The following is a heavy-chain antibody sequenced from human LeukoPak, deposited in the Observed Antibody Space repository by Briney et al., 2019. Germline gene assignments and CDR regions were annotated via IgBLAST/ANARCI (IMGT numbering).Heavy chain of an antibody. CDR3: ARGQLVPFDY. CDR2: IYSGGST. V-gene: IGHV3-66*01. D-gene: IGHD6-13*01. Sequence: GGSLSLSCAASGVTVSSHYMSWVRQAPGKGLEWVSVIYSGGSTYYADSVEGRFTISRDNSKNTLYLQMNSLRAEDTAVYYCARGQLVPFDYWGQGTLVTVSS. CDR1: GVTVSSHY. J-gene: IGHJ4*02.